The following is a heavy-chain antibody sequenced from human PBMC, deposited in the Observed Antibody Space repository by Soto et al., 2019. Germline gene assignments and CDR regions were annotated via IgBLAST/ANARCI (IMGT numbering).Heavy chain of an antibody. CDR3: AKGGVTGKFDS. CDR1: GFTFHTFA. D-gene: IGHD2-21*02. CDR2: IRGSGGGT. J-gene: IGHJ4*02. V-gene: IGHV3-23*01. Sequence: GGSLSLSWAASGFTFHTFAMSWVRQAPGKGLEWVSAIRGSGGGTYFADSVEGRFAVSRDNSKNTLYLQMDSLTADDTAFYYCAKGGVTGKFDSWGQGTLVTVSS.